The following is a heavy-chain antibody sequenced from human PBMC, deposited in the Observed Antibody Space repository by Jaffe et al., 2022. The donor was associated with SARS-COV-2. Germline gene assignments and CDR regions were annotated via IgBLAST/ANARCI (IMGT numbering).Heavy chain of an antibody. D-gene: IGHD3-3*01. V-gene: IGHV3-30-3*01. J-gene: IGHJ6*02. CDR1: GFTFSSYA. Sequence: QVQLVESGGGVVQPGRSLRLSCAASGFTFSSYAMHWVRQAPGKGLEWVAVISYDGSNKYYADSVKGRFTISRDNSKNTLYLQMNSLRAEDTAVYYCARGNRDFWSGTNRPHYYYGMDVWGQGTTVTVSS. CDR2: ISYDGSNK. CDR3: ARGNRDFWSGTNRPHYYYGMDV.